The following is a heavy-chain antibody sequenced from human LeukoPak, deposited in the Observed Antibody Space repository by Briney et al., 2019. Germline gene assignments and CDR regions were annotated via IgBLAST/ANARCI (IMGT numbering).Heavy chain of an antibody. CDR1: GGTFSSYA. J-gene: IGHJ4*02. CDR3: ASANLPYCSGGSCKFMYYFDY. D-gene: IGHD2-15*01. V-gene: IGHV1-69*13. CDR2: IIPIFGTA. Sequence: SVKVSCKASGGTFSSYAISWVRQAPGQGLEWMGGIIPIFGTANYAQKFQGRVTITADESTSTAYMELSSLRSEDTAVYYCASANLPYCSGGSCKFMYYFDYWGQGTLVTVSS.